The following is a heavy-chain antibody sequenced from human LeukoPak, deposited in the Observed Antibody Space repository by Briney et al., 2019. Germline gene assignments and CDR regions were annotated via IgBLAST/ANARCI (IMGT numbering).Heavy chain of an antibody. Sequence: GGSLRLSCAASGFTFSSHGMHWVRQAPGKGLEWVAFIRYDGSNKYYADSVKGRFTISRDNSKNTLYLQMNSLRAEDTAVYYCAKEGGYYYDSSGYCDYWGQGTLVTVSS. D-gene: IGHD3-22*01. CDR3: AKEGGYYYDSSGYCDY. CDR2: IRYDGSNK. J-gene: IGHJ4*02. CDR1: GFTFSSHG. V-gene: IGHV3-30*02.